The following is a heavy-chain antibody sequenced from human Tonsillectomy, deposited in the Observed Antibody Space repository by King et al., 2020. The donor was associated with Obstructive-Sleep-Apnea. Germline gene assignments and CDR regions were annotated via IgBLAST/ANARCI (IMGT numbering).Heavy chain of an antibody. CDR2: IIPIFGTA. J-gene: IGHJ6*02. D-gene: IGHD5-18*01. V-gene: IGHV1-69*01. Sequence: QLVQSGAEVKKPGSSVKVSCKASGGTFSSYAISVVRQAPGQGLEWMGGIIPIFGTANYAQKFQCRVTITADESTSTAYMELSSLRSEDTAVYYCARGDTAMVIDYYYGMDVWGQGTTVTVSS. CDR1: GGTFSSYA. CDR3: ARGDTAMVIDYYYGMDV.